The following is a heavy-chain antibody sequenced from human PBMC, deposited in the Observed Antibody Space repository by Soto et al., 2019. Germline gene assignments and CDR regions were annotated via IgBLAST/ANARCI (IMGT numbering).Heavy chain of an antibody. CDR1: GFTFSNAW. D-gene: IGHD6-19*01. J-gene: IGHJ6*02. Sequence: PGGSLRLSCAASGFTFSNAWMNWVRQAPGKGLEWVGRIKSKTDGGTTDYAAPVKGRFTISRDDSKNTLYLQMNSLKTEDTAVYYCTTRTYVAVAGTPPYYYGMDVWGQGTTVTVSS. CDR3: TTRTYVAVAGTPPYYYGMDV. V-gene: IGHV3-15*07. CDR2: IKSKTDGGTT.